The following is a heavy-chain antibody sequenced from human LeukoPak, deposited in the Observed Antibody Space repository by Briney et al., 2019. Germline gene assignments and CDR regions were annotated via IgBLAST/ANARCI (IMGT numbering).Heavy chain of an antibody. CDR3: ASTYCSSTSCYVTGYYYYYYMDV. D-gene: IGHD2-2*01. Sequence: PGGSLRLSCAVSGFTFSSYAMSWVRQAPGKGLEWVSSISSSSSYIYYADSVKGRFTISRDNAKNSLYLQMNSLRAEDTAVYYCASTYCSSTSCYVTGYYYYYYMDVWGKGTTVTVSS. J-gene: IGHJ6*03. V-gene: IGHV3-21*01. CDR2: ISSSSSYI. CDR1: GFTFSSYA.